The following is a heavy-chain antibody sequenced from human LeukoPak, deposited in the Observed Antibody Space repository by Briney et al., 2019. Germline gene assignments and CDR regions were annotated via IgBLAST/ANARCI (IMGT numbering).Heavy chain of an antibody. CDR1: AASISSYY. Sequence: PSQSLSLTWTVSAASISSYYWSWIRQPPGKGLEWVGYIYYSGSTNYNPSLKSRVTTSVDTSKNQFSLKLSSATAEDTAVYYCARAQTGISFDYWGQGTLVTVSS. CDR3: ARAQTGISFDY. J-gene: IGHJ4*02. CDR2: IYYSGST. V-gene: IGHV4-59*01. D-gene: IGHD4-23*01.